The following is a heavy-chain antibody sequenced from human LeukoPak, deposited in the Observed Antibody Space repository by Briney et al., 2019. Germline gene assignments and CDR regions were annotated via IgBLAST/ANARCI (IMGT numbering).Heavy chain of an antibody. J-gene: IGHJ4*02. CDR2: ISAYNGNT. Sequence: ASVKVSRKASVYTFSSFLISWVRQAPGQGLEWMGWISAYNGNTNYAQKLQGRVTMTTDTSTSTAYMELRSLRSDDTAVYYCARDGPGIAPYWGQGTLVTVSS. D-gene: IGHD3/OR15-3a*01. V-gene: IGHV1-18*01. CDR3: ARDGPGIAPY. CDR1: VYTFSSFL.